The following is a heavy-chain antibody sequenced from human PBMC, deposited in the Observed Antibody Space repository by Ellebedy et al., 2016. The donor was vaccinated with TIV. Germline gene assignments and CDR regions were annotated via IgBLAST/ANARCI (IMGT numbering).Heavy chain of an antibody. Sequence: GESLKISCAASGFTFSSYWMHWVRQAPGKGLVWVSRINSDGSSTSYAGSVKGRFTISRDNAKNTLYLQMNSLRAEDTALYYCARGDRAGTTRLVDYWGQGTLVTVSS. J-gene: IGHJ4*02. V-gene: IGHV3-74*01. CDR3: ARGDRAGTTRLVDY. D-gene: IGHD1-7*01. CDR1: GFTFSSYW. CDR2: INSDGSST.